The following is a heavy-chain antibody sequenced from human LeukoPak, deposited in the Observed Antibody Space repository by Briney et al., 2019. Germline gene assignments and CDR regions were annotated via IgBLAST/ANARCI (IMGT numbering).Heavy chain of an antibody. CDR2: ISGSGGST. J-gene: IGHJ4*02. D-gene: IGHD2-2*01. Sequence: GGSLRLSCADSGFTFSSYAMSWVRQAPGKGLEWVSAISGSGGSTYYADSVKGRFTISRDNSKNTLYLQMNSLRAEDTAVYYCAKGSRVVVVPAASMDYWGQGTLVTVSS. V-gene: IGHV3-23*01. CDR1: GFTFSSYA. CDR3: AKGSRVVVVPAASMDY.